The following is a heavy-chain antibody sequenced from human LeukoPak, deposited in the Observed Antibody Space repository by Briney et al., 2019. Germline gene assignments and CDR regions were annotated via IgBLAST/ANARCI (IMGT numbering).Heavy chain of an antibody. CDR3: AKGVDILTGYYVYYFDY. V-gene: IGHV3-23*01. J-gene: IGHJ4*02. CDR1: VFTFSSYA. CDR2: ISGSGGST. Sequence: GGSLRLSCAASVFTFSSYAMSGVPQAPGKGLEWVSAISGSGGSTYYADSVKGRFTISRDNSKNTLYLQMNSLRAEDTAVYYCAKGVDILTGYYVYYFDYWGQGTLVTVSS. D-gene: IGHD3-9*01.